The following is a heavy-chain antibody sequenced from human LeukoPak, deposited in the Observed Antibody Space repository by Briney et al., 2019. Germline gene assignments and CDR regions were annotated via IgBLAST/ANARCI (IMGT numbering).Heavy chain of an antibody. V-gene: IGHV3-11*06. CDR1: GFTFSDYY. J-gene: IGHJ3*02. Sequence: GGSLRLSCAASGFTFSDYYMSWIRQAPGKGLEWVSYISSSSSYTNYADSVKGRFTISRDNAKNSLYLQMNSLRAEDTAVYYCARARIADRHAFDIWGQGTMVTVSS. D-gene: IGHD6-13*01. CDR2: ISSSSSYT. CDR3: ARARIADRHAFDI.